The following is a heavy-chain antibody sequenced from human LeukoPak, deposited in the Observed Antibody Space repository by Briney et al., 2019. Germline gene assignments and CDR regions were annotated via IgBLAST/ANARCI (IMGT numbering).Heavy chain of an antibody. D-gene: IGHD2-15*01. V-gene: IGHV3-30*18. CDR3: AKDVGWVVVGATHIDY. CDR2: ISYDGSNK. CDR1: GFTFSSYG. Sequence: PGRSLRLSCAASGFTFSSYGMHWVRQAPGKGLEWVAVISYDGSNKYYADSVKGRFNISRDNSKNTLYLKMNSLRAEDTAVYYCAKDVGWVVVGATHIDYWGQGTLVTVSS. J-gene: IGHJ4*02.